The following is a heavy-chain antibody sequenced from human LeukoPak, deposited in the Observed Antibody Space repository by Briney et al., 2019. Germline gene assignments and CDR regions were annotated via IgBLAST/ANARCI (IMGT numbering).Heavy chain of an antibody. V-gene: IGHV4-59*01. D-gene: IGHD4-23*01. J-gene: IGHJ4*02. CDR1: GGSISSYY. CDR3: ARGDYGGNRFEY. Sequence: SETLSLTCTVFGGSISSYYWSWIRQPPGKGLEWIGYIHYSGSTNYNPSLKSRVTISVDTSKNQFSLKLSSVTAADTAVYYCARGDYGGNRFEYWGQGTLVTVSS. CDR2: IHYSGST.